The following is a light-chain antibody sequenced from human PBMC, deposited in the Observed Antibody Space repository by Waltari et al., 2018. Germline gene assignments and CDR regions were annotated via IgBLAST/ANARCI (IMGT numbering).Light chain of an antibody. CDR1: SSDVGGFNY. Sequence: QSALTQPPSASGSPGQSVTISCTATSSDVGGFNYVSWYQQHPGKAPKLMIYEVSKRPSGVPYRFSGSRSGNAASLTVPGLQADDEGDYDGSSYAGTNNVVFGGGTKLTVL. CDR3: SSYAGTNNVV. J-gene: IGLJ2*01. V-gene: IGLV2-8*01. CDR2: EVS.